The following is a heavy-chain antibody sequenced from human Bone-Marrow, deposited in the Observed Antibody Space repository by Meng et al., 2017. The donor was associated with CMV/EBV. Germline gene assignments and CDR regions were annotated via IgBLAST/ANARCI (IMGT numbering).Heavy chain of an antibody. J-gene: IGHJ4*02. Sequence: SGFTFTSYALNGVRQTPGEGLEWVSTIYSAGAIIYYADSVKGRFATSRDNSKNMLYLQMDSLRVEDTAVYYCAKSRRSGSGSDFDYWGQGALVTVSS. D-gene: IGHD3-10*01. CDR1: GFTFTSYA. CDR3: AKSRRSGSGSDFDY. CDR2: IYSAGAII. V-gene: IGHV3-23*01.